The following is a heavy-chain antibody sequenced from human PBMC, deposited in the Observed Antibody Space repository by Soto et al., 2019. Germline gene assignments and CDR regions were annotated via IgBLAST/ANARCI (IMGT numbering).Heavy chain of an antibody. CDR3: ATEPRNPWQH. J-gene: IGHJ1*01. V-gene: IGHV1-18*01. CDR1: GYCFSRYG. D-gene: IGHD1-1*01. CDR2: ISAYNGDT. Sequence: SVKIYCKASGYCFSRYGITWVRQAPGQGLEWMGWISAYNGDTNYAQKLDGRVIMTTDTSTSTAYMELRGLRSVVTAVYCCATEPRNPWQHWGQGTLVTVSS.